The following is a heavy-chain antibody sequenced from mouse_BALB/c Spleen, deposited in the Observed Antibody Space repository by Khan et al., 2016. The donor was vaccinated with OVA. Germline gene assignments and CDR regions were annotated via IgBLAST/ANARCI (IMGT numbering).Heavy chain of an antibody. D-gene: IGHD1-1*02. V-gene: IGHV3-2*02. Sequence: EVQLQESGPGLVKPSQSLSLTCTVTGYSITPDYAWNWIRQFPGNKLEWMGFLCYNGNTKYNPSLQSQISIPRHPSKNQFFLQLKSVTTEDTSRYYCARVYGGDFDYWGQGTTLTVSS. CDR1: GYSITPDYA. J-gene: IGHJ2*01. CDR2: LCYNGNT. CDR3: ARVYGGDFDY.